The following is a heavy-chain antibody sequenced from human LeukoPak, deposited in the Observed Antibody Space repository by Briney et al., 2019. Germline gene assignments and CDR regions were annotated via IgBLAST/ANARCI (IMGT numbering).Heavy chain of an antibody. CDR1: GYTFTSYG. CDR2: ISAYNGNP. J-gene: IGHJ4*02. CDR3: ARVYGWFGELSPDY. D-gene: IGHD3-10*01. Sequence: ASVKVSCKASGYTFTSYGISWVRQAPGQGLEWMGWISAYNGNPNYAQKLQGRVTMTTDTSTSTAYMELRSLRSDDTAVYYCARVYGWFGELSPDYWGQGTLVTVSS. V-gene: IGHV1-18*01.